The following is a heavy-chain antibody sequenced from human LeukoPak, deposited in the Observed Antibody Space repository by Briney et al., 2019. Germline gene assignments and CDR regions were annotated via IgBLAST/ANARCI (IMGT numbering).Heavy chain of an antibody. D-gene: IGHD3-10*01. V-gene: IGHV3-53*01. CDR2: IYSGGST. Sequence: GGSLRLSCAASGFTVSSNYMSWVRQAPGKGLEWVSVIYSGGSTYYADSVKGRFTISRDNSKNTLYLQMNSLRAEDTAVYYCARDPGFGESYFDYWGQGTLVTVSS. J-gene: IGHJ4*02. CDR3: ARDPGFGESYFDY. CDR1: GFTVSSNY.